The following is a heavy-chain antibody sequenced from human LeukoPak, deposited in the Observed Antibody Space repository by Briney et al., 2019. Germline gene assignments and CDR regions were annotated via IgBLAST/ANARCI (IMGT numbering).Heavy chain of an antibody. V-gene: IGHV1-69*13. CDR2: IIPIFGTA. CDR3: ARMKGYSYSDY. D-gene: IGHD1-26*01. CDR1: GGTFSSYA. J-gene: IGHJ4*02. Sequence: ASVNVSCKASGGTFSSYAISWVRQAPGQGLEWMGGIIPIFGTANYAQKFQGRVTITADESTGTVYMELSSLRSEDTAVYYCARMKGYSYSDYWGQGTLVTVSS.